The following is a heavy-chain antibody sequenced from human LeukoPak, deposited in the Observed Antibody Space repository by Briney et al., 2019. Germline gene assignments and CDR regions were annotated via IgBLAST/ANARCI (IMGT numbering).Heavy chain of an antibody. CDR3: ARADILTGYYDY. V-gene: IGHV3-48*04. CDR1: GFTFSSYG. J-gene: IGHJ4*02. D-gene: IGHD3-9*01. CDR2: ISSSGSTI. Sequence: QAGGSLRLSCAASGFTFSSYGMSWVRQAPGKGLEWVSYISSSGSTIYYADSVKGRFTISRDNAKNSLYLQMNSLRAEDTAVYYCARADILTGYYDYWGQGTLVTVSS.